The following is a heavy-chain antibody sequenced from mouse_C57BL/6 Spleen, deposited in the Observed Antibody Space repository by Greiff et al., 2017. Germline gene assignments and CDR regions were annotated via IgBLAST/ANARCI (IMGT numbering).Heavy chain of an antibody. D-gene: IGHD1-1*02. Sequence: DVMLVESGGDLVKPGGSLKLSCAASGFTFSSYGMSWVRQTPDKRLEWVATISSGGSYTYYPDSVKGRFTISRDNAKNTLYLQMSSLKSEDTAMYYCASYVTFAYWGQGTLVTVSA. J-gene: IGHJ3*01. CDR3: ASYVTFAY. CDR1: GFTFSSYG. CDR2: ISSGGSYT. V-gene: IGHV5-6*02.